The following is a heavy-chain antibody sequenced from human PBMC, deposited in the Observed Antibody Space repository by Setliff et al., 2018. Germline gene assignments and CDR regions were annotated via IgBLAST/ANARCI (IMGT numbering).Heavy chain of an antibody. CDR2: ISSDGGSI. J-gene: IGHJ5*01. V-gene: IGHV3-23*03. D-gene: IGHD4-17*01. CDR1: GFTFSSDA. Sequence: PGGSLRLSCAASGFTFSSDAMTWVRQAPGKGLEWVSVISSDGGSIYYAAPVKGLFTISKDNSQNTPYLQMNSLRVEDTAVYYCAKDPNGDYVGAFDSWGHGTLVTVSS. CDR3: AKDPNGDYVGAFDS.